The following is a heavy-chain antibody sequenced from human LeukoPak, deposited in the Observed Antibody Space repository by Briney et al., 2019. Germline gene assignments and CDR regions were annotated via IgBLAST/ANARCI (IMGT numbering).Heavy chain of an antibody. CDR1: GFTVSSNY. V-gene: IGHV3-66*04. D-gene: IGHD3-3*02. Sequence: GGSLRLSCAASGFTVSSNYMSWVRQAPGKGLEWASVIYSGGSTYYADSVKGRFIISRDNSKNTVNLQMNSLRAEDTAVYYCASQDRDSIWALDVWGQGTTVTVSS. CDR2: IYSGGST. CDR3: ASQDRDSIWALDV. J-gene: IGHJ6*02.